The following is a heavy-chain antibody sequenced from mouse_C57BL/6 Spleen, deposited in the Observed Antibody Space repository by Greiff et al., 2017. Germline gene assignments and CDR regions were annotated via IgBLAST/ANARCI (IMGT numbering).Heavy chain of an antibody. Sequence: VQLKESGPELVKPGDSVKISCKASGYSFTGYFMNWVMQSHGKSLEWIGRINPYNGDTFYNQKFKGKATLTVDKSSSTAHMELRSLTSEDSAVYYCARNYGSREGAWFAYWGQGTLVTVSA. V-gene: IGHV1-20*01. CDR3: ARNYGSREGAWFAY. D-gene: IGHD1-1*01. J-gene: IGHJ3*01. CDR2: INPYNGDT. CDR1: GYSFTGYF.